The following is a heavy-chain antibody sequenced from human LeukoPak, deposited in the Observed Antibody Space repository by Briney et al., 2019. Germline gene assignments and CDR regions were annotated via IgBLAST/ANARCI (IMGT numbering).Heavy chain of an antibody. CDR3: VRGGLHCRGTDCYSTGLFDS. J-gene: IGHJ4*02. D-gene: IGHD2-21*02. Sequence: ASVKISCKASGYTFNTYDINWVRQATGQGLEWMGWMKPDSGATGYGPRFQGRVTITRNMSISTAYMELSSLRSEDTAVYYCVRGGLHCRGTDCYSTGLFDSWGRGTLVIVSS. CDR2: MKPDSGAT. V-gene: IGHV1-8*03. CDR1: GYTFNTYD.